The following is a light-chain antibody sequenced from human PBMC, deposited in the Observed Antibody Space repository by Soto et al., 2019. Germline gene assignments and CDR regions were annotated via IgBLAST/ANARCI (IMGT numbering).Light chain of an antibody. CDR2: NVY. CDR1: NSDVGSYSY. CDR3: SSYTISRTYV. J-gene: IGLJ1*01. Sequence: QSVLTQPASVSGSPGQSITISCTGTNSDVGSYSYVSWHQQHPGKAPQLMIYNVYDRPSGIPNRFSGSKSGNTASLTISWLQGEDEADYYCSSYTISRTYVFGTGTKVTVL. V-gene: IGLV2-14*03.